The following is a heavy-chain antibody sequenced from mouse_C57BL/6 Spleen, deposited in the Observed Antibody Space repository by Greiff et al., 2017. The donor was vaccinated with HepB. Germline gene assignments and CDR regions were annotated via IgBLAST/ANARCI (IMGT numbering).Heavy chain of an antibody. V-gene: IGHV3-6*01. J-gene: IGHJ4*01. CDR2: ISYDGSN. CDR3: AREGVWPYYAMDY. D-gene: IGHD2-10*02. Sequence: EVQLQESGPGLVKPSQSLSLTCSVTGYSITSGYYWNWIRQFPGNKLEWMGYISYDGSNNYNPSLKNRISITRDTSKNQFFLKLNSVTTEDTATYYCAREGVWPYYAMDYWGQGTSVTVSS. CDR1: GYSITSGYY.